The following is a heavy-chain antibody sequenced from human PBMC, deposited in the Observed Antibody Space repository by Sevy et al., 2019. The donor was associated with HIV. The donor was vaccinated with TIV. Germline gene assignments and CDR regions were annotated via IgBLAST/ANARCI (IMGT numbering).Heavy chain of an antibody. CDR1: GFAFSTYA. CDR3: AKNSSTWYGYFQH. CDR2: ISGSGGAT. J-gene: IGHJ1*01. D-gene: IGHD6-13*01. V-gene: IGHV3-23*01. Sequence: GGSLRLSCAASGFAFSTYAISWVCQAPGKGLEWVSAISGSGGATYYADSVKGRFTISRDNSKNTLYLQMNSLRVEDTAVYYCAKNSSTWYGYFQHWGQGTLVTVSS.